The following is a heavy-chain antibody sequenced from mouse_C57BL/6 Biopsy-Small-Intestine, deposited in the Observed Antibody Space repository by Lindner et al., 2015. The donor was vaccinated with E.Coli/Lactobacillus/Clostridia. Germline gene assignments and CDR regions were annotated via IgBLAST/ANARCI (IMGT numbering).Heavy chain of an antibody. V-gene: IGHV3-8*01. CDR1: GYSITSDY. CDR2: ISYSGST. D-gene: IGHD1-1*01. Sequence: VQLQESGPGLAKPSQTLSLTCSVTGYSITSDYWNWIRKFPGNKLEYMGHISYSGSTYYNPSLKSRISITRDTSKNQYYLQLNSVTTEDTATYYCARYSRYGSSPLYWYFDVWGTGTTVTVSS. J-gene: IGHJ1*03. CDR3: ARYSRYGSSPLYWYFDV.